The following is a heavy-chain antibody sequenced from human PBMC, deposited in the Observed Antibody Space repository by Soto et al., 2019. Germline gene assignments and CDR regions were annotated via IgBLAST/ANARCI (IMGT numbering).Heavy chain of an antibody. CDR2: ISFDGTFT. D-gene: IGHD3-22*01. J-gene: IGHJ4*02. V-gene: IGHV3-30-3*01. CDR1: GLTFSTYA. Sequence: GGSLRLCCAVSGLTFSTYAMHWVRQDPGKGLEWLAFISFDGTFTYYSDSVKGRFTISRDDSENTLSLQMDSLRAGDTALYYCAKAIVPGVASEKPLDSWGQGTLVTVSS. CDR3: AKAIVPGVASEKPLDS.